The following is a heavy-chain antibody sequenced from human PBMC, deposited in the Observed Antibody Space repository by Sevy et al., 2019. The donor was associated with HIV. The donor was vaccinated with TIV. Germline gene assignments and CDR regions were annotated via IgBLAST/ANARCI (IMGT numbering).Heavy chain of an antibody. J-gene: IGHJ4*02. CDR2: ISHSGST. CDR3: ARSVSGFDY. V-gene: IGHV4-38-2*01. CDR1: GYSISSGYY. Sequence: SETLSLTCAVSGYSISSGYYWGWIRPPPGRGLEWIGSISHSGSTYYNPSLKGRFTISVDTSKYQFSLKLSSVTAADTAVYYCARSVSGFDYWGQGTLVTVSS. D-gene: IGHD3-16*01.